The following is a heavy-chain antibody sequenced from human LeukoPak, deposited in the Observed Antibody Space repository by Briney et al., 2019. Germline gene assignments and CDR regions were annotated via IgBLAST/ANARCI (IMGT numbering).Heavy chain of an antibody. CDR1: GYSFTSYW. D-gene: IGHD2-2*02. J-gene: IGHJ6*03. CDR3: ARIGYCSSTSCYRYYYYMDV. Sequence: GESLKISCKGSGYSFTSYWIGWVRQMPGKGLEWMGIIYPGDSDTRYSTSFQGQVTISADKSISTAYLQWSSLKASDTAMYYCARIGYCSSTSCYRYYYYMDVWGKGTTVTVSS. CDR2: IYPGDSDT. V-gene: IGHV5-51*01.